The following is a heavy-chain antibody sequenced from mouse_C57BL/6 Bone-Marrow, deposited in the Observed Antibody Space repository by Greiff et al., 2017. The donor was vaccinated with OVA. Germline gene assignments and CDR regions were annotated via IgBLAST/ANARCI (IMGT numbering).Heavy chain of an antibody. V-gene: IGHV5-17*01. J-gene: IGHJ3*01. CDR1: GFTFSDYG. D-gene: IGHD2-4*01. CDR3: ARTYDYGGFDY. Sequence: VQLKESGGGLVKPGGSLKLSCAASGFTFSDYGMHWVRQAPEKGLEWVAYISSGSSTIYYADTVKGRFTISRDTTKNTLFLQMTSLTSEDTAMYYCARTYDYGGFDYWGQGTMVTVSA. CDR2: ISSGSSTI.